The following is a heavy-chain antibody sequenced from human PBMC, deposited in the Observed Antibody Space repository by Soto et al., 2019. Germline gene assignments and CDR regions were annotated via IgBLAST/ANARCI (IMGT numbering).Heavy chain of an antibody. Sequence: GGSLRLSCAASGFTFSSYAMHWVRQAPGKGLEWVAVISYDGSNKYYADSVKGRFTISRDNSKNTLYLQMNSLRAEDTAVYYCARMYYYDSSGYSGDYDGMDVGGQGTTVTVSS. D-gene: IGHD3-22*01. V-gene: IGHV3-30-3*01. CDR2: ISYDGSNK. J-gene: IGHJ6*02. CDR1: GFTFSSYA. CDR3: ARMYYYDSSGYSGDYDGMDV.